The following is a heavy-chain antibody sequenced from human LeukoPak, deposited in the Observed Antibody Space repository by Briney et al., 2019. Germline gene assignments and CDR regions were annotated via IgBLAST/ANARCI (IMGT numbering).Heavy chain of an antibody. V-gene: IGHV3-23*01. CDR2: ISGSGGST. CDR1: GLTFSSYA. Sequence: PGGSLRLSCAASGLTFSSYAMSWVRHAPAKGLEWVSAISGSGGSTYYADSVKGRFTLSRDNSKNTLYLQMNILRAHAPAAYYLAQGCNAVSGYSYERDAFDMWGEGRMVTVSS. D-gene: IGHD3-22*01. CDR3: AQGCNAVSGYSYERDAFDM. J-gene: IGHJ3*02.